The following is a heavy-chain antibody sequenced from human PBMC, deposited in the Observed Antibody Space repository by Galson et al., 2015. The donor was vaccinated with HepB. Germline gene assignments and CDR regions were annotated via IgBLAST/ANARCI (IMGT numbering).Heavy chain of an antibody. CDR1: GVSLSTGGVA. CDR3: ACRTLYCNVWWSGHYFNN. CDR2: IFWNGNN. V-gene: IGHV2-5*01. D-gene: IGHD2/OR15-2a*01. J-gene: IGHJ4*02. Sequence: PALVKPTQTLTLTCTLSGVSLSTGGVAVGWIRQPPGKGLEWLATIFWNGNNDRTPSLKTRLSISTDTSKSLVVPSFTNVGPADTAPYFCACRTLYCNVWWSGHYFNNWGQGTLGTVS.